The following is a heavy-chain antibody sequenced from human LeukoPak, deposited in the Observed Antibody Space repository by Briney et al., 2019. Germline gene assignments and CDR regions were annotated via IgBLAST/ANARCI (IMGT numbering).Heavy chain of an antibody. CDR1: GFTFSSYA. Sequence: PGGSLRLSCAASGFTFSSYAMHWVRQAPGKGLEYVSAISTNGGSTYYANSVKGRFTTSRDNSKNTLYLQMGSLRPEDMAVYYCARMSGSYDSWGQGTLVTVSS. CDR2: ISTNGGST. D-gene: IGHD1-26*01. CDR3: ARMSGSYDS. V-gene: IGHV3-64*01. J-gene: IGHJ4*02.